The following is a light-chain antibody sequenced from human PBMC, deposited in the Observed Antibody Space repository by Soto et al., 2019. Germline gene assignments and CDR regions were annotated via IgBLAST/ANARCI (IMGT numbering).Light chain of an antibody. Sequence: QSVLTQPASVSGSPGQSITISCTGTSSDVGGYKYVSWYQHHPGKAPKLMIYEVSHRPSGISNRFSGSKSGNTASLTISGLQAEDEADYYCGSYTSSSTLVVFGGGTKLTVL. V-gene: IGLV2-14*01. J-gene: IGLJ2*01. CDR1: SSDVGGYKY. CDR3: GSYTSSSTLVV. CDR2: EVS.